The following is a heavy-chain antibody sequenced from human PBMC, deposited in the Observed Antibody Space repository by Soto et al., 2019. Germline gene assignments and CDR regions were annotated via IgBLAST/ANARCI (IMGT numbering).Heavy chain of an antibody. CDR3: ANIAYCSGGSCPLMPDD. Sequence: GGSLRLSCAASGFTFSSYGMHWVRQAPGKGLEGVAVLSYDGSNKSYADSAKGRLTLSRDHSKNTLYLQMNSLRAEDTAVYYCANIAYCSGGSCPLMPDDWGQGTLVTVSS. CDR1: GFTFSSYG. V-gene: IGHV3-30*18. D-gene: IGHD2-15*01. J-gene: IGHJ4*02. CDR2: LSYDGSNK.